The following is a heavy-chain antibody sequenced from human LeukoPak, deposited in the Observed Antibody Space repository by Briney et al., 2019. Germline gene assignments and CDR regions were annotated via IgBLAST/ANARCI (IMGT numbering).Heavy chain of an antibody. CDR3: ARDYCSSTSCLFDY. V-gene: IGHV1-2*06. J-gene: IGHJ4*02. CDR1: GYTFTGYH. D-gene: IGHD2-2*01. CDR2: INPNSGDT. Sequence: GASVKVSCKASGYTFTGYHTHWVRQAPGQGLKWMGRINPNSGDTNYAQKFQGRVTMTRDTSISTAYVELSRLRSDDTAVYYCARDYCSSTSCLFDYWGQGTLVTVSS.